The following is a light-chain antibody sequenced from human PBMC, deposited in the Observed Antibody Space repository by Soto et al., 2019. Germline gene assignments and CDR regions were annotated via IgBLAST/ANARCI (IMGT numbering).Light chain of an antibody. CDR1: QSVSRY. J-gene: IGKJ4*01. CDR3: QQHIKRPPLT. Sequence: DIVLTQSRATLSLSPGEKATLSCRASQSVSRYLAWYQQKPCQAPRLRIYDASDSATGIPDRFSGSGSVTYVPLTIRCLEPEDYAVYYCQQHIKRPPLTFCGGTKLAIK. V-gene: IGKV3-11*01. CDR2: DAS.